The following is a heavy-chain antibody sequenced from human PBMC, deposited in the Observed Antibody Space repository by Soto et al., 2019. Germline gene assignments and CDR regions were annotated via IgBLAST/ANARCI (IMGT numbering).Heavy chain of an antibody. Sequence: QVQLVESGGGVVQPGRSLRLSCAASGFTFSSYGMHWVREAPGKGLEWVAVISYDGSNKYYADSVKGRFTISRDNSKNTLYLQMNSLRAEDTAVYYCAKHRRGLMVYDTLDYWGQGTLVTVSS. CDR2: ISYDGSNK. D-gene: IGHD2-8*01. J-gene: IGHJ4*02. CDR1: GFTFSSYG. CDR3: AKHRRGLMVYDTLDY. V-gene: IGHV3-30*18.